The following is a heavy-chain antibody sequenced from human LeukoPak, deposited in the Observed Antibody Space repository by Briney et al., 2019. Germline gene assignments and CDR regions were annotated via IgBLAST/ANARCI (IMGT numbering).Heavy chain of an antibody. D-gene: IGHD3-10*01. J-gene: IGHJ4*02. CDR3: ARAGGSGSYDY. Sequence: ASVTVSFKASGYTFTSYAMHWVRQAPGQRLEWMGWINAGNGNTKYSQKFQGRVTITRDTSASTAYMELSSLRSEDTAVYYCARAGGSGSYDYWGEGTLVTVSS. V-gene: IGHV1-3*01. CDR2: INAGNGNT. CDR1: GYTFTSYA.